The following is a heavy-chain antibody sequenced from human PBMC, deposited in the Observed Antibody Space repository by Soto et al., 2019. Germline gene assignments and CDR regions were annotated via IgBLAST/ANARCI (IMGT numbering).Heavy chain of an antibody. CDR3: AKDEAAYYYYYYGMDV. D-gene: IGHD2-15*01. CDR2: ISYDGSNK. CDR1: GFTFSSYG. V-gene: IGHV3-30*18. J-gene: IGHJ6*02. Sequence: GGSLRLSCAASGFTFSSYGMHWVRQAPGKGLEWVAVISYDGSNKYYADAVKGRFTISRDNSKNTLYLQMNSLRAEDTAVYYCAKDEAAYYYYYYGMDVWGQGTTVTVSS.